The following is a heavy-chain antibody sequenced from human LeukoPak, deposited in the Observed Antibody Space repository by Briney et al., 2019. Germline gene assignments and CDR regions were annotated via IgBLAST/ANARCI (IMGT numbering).Heavy chain of an antibody. CDR3: AKCYYGSLGLDAFDI. V-gene: IGHV3-30*18. CDR2: ISFDGGNE. D-gene: IGHD3-10*01. CDR1: GFTFSSYA. J-gene: IGHJ3*02. Sequence: PGGSLRLSCAASGFTFSSYAMHWVRQAPGKGLEWVAVISFDGGNEYYADSVKGRFTISRDNSKNTLYLQMNSLRAEDTALYYCAKCYYGSLGLDAFDIWGQGTMVTVSS.